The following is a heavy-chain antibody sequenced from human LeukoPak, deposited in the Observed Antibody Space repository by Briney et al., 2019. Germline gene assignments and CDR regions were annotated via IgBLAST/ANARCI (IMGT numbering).Heavy chain of an antibody. J-gene: IGHJ5*02. V-gene: IGHV1-69*02. CDR2: IIPILGIA. CDR3: ARGGNIAAAGSRNWFDP. Sequence: VASVKVSCKASGGTFSSYTISWVRQAPGQGLEWVGRIIPILGIANYAQKFQGRVTITADKSTSTAYMELSSLRSEDTAVYYCARGGNIAAAGSRNWFDPWGQGTLVTVSS. CDR1: GGTFSSYT. D-gene: IGHD6-13*01.